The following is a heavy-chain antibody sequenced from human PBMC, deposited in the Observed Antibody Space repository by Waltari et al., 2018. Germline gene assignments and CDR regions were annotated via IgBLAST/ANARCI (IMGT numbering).Heavy chain of an antibody. Sequence: QVQLQESGPGLVKPSETLSLTCTVSGGSISSYYWSWIRQPAGKGLEWIGRIYTSRSTNYNPSLKSRVTMSVDTSKNQFSLKLSSVTAADTAVYYCARDGIAARGGLNYYYYMDVWGKGTTVTISS. J-gene: IGHJ6*03. CDR1: GGSISSYY. CDR2: IYTSRST. CDR3: ARDGIAARGGLNYYYYMDV. V-gene: IGHV4-4*07. D-gene: IGHD6-6*01.